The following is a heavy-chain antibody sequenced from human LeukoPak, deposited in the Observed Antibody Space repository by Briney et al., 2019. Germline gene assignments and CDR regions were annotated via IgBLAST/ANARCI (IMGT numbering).Heavy chain of an antibody. CDR3: ARGYGDNSVRHFQH. V-gene: IGHV3-48*01. D-gene: IGHD4-23*01. CDR2: ISSSSSTI. CDR1: GFTFSSYS. J-gene: IGHJ1*01. Sequence: GGSLRLSCAASGFTFSSYSMNWGRQAPGKGLEWVSYISSSSSTIYYADSVKGRFTISRDNAKNSLYLKMNSLRAEDTAVYYCARGYGDNSVRHFQHWGQGTLVTVSS.